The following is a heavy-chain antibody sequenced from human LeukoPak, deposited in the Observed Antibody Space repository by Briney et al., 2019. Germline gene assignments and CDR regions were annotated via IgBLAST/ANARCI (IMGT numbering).Heavy chain of an antibody. CDR3: AKGRDVEVVAAFNY. Sequence: GGSRRLSCAASGFTFSSYAMSWVRQAPGKGLEWVSAISGSGASTYYADSVKGRFTISRDNSKNTLYLQMNSLRAEDTAVYYCAKGRDVEVVAAFNYWGQGTVVTVSS. J-gene: IGHJ4*02. CDR2: ISGSGAST. D-gene: IGHD2-15*01. V-gene: IGHV3-23*01. CDR1: GFTFSSYA.